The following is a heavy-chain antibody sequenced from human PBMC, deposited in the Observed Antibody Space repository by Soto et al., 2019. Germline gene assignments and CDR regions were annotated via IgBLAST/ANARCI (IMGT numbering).Heavy chain of an antibody. J-gene: IGHJ4*01. Sequence: GESLKISCAASGFTFISYWMSWVRQAPGKGLEWVANIKQDGSEKNYVDSVKGRFTISRDNTKNSLYLQMNSLTAEDTAVYYCARGSILAYWGQGTRVTVSS. D-gene: IGHD3-10*01. CDR3: ARGSILAY. CDR2: IKQDGSEK. CDR1: GFTFISYW. V-gene: IGHV3-7*01.